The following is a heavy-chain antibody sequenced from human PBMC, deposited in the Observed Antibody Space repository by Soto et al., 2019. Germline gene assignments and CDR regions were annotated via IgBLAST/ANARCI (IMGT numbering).Heavy chain of an antibody. D-gene: IGHD2-15*01. Sequence: QLQLQESGPGLVKPSETLSLTCTVSGGSISSSSYYWGCIRQPPGKGLEWIGSIDYSVSTYYNPSLKSRVTISVDPSKHQFPLKLTSVTAGDTAVDYCARVVVVAAGLAFDIWGKGTMVTVSS. V-gene: IGHV4-39*01. CDR1: GGSISSSSYY. CDR3: ARVVVVAAGLAFDI. J-gene: IGHJ3*02. CDR2: IDYSVST.